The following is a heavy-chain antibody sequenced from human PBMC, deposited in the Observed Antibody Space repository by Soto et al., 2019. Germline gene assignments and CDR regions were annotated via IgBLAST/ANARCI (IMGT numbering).Heavy chain of an antibody. CDR2: INVANGDT. D-gene: IGHD3-10*01. V-gene: IGHV1-3*01. Sequence: QVQLVQSGAEVKKPGASVKVSCKASGYTFTAYPMHWVRQAPGQRLEWMGWINVANGDTGYSQKYQGRVTVTRDTYASTVYMEVRSLTSEDTAVYYCARKDYYGAGIYYFDHWGQGTLVTVSS. J-gene: IGHJ4*02. CDR3: ARKDYYGAGIYYFDH. CDR1: GYTFTAYP.